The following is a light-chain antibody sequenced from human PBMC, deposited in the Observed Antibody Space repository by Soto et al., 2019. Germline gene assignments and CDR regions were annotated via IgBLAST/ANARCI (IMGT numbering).Light chain of an antibody. CDR2: DAS. CDR3: QQYNSYWLT. CDR1: QSISSW. Sequence: DIQTTQSPSTLSASVGDRVTITCPASQSISSWFAWYQQKPGKAPKLLIYDASSLESGVPSRFSGSGSGTEFTLTISSLQPDDFATYYCQQYNSYWLTFGGGTKVDIK. J-gene: IGKJ4*01. V-gene: IGKV1-5*01.